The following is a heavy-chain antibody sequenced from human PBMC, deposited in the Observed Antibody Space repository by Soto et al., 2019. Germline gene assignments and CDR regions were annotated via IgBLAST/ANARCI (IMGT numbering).Heavy chain of an antibody. D-gene: IGHD1-26*01. V-gene: IGHV3-21*04. CDR3: ARDRNYFGGRYEGY. CDR2: ISSRSSYI. CDR1: GFTFSAYS. J-gene: IGHJ4*02. Sequence: SLRLSCAASGFTFSAYSFNWIRQAPGKGLQWVASISSRSSYIYYADSVKGRFTISRDNAKNSLYLQMNSLRAEDTAVYYCARDRNYFGGRYEGYWGQGTLVTVPQ.